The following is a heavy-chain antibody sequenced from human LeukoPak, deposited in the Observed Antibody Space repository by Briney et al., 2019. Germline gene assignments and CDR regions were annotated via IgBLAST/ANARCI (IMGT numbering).Heavy chain of an antibody. CDR3: ARAVGTAMDYYFDY. D-gene: IGHD5-18*01. J-gene: IGHJ4*02. CDR1: GFTFSSYN. CDR2: ISTSSTYI. V-gene: IGHV3-21*01. Sequence: GGSLRLSCAASGFTFSSYNMDWVRQAPGKGLEWVSSISTSSTYIYYADSVKGRFTISRDNAKNSLYLQMNSLRAEDTAVYYCARAVGTAMDYYFDYWGQGTLVTVSS.